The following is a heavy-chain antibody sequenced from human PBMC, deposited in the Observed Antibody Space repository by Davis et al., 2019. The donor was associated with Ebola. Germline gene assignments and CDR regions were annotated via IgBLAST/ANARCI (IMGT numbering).Heavy chain of an antibody. Sequence: SLKISCEASGFTCSYYYMSWIPPGSGQVLGEISYMSCRISYTYYTESVKGRFTISRDNAKKSLYLQMNNLSTDDTAVYYCARHGDSSGWLGGDAFDVWGHGTMVTVSS. CDR3: ARHGDSSGWLGGDAFDV. V-gene: IGHV3-11*06. CDR1: GFTCSYYY. D-gene: IGHD6-19*01. CDR2: MSCRISYT. J-gene: IGHJ3*01.